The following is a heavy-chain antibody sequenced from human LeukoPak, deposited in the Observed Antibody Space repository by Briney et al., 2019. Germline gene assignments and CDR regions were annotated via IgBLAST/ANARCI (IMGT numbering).Heavy chain of an antibody. CDR1: GYSFTSYW. V-gene: IGHV5-51*01. CDR3: ARSSRYYGSGSYSWFDP. J-gene: IGHJ5*02. Sequence: SGESLKISCKGSGYSFTSYWIGWVRQMPGKGLEWMGIIYPGDSDTRYSPSFQGQVTISADKSISTAYLQWSSLKASDTAMYYCARSSRYYGSGSYSWFDPWGQGTLVTVSS. CDR2: IYPGDSDT. D-gene: IGHD3-10*01.